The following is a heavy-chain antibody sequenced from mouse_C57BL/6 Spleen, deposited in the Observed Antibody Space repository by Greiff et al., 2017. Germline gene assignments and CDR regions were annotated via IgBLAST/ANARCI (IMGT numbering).Heavy chain of an antibody. CDR3: ERRDYGSNFDY. CDR2: INPGSGGT. CDR1: GYAFTNYL. J-gene: IGHJ2*01. V-gene: IGHV1-54*01. Sequence: QVQLQQSGAELVRPGTSVKVSCKASGYAFTNYLIEWVKQRPGQGLEWIGVINPGSGGTNYNEKFKGKATLTADKSSSTAYMQLSSLTSEDSAVYFCERRDYGSNFDYWGQGTTLTVSS. D-gene: IGHD1-1*01.